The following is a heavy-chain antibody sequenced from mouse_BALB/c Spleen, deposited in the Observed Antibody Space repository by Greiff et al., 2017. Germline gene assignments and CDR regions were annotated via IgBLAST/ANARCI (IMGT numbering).Heavy chain of an antibody. Sequence: EVKLMESGGGLVKPGGSLKLSCAASGFTFSSYTMSWVRQTPEKRLEWVATISSGGGNTYYPDSVKGRFTISRDNAKNNLYLQMSSLRSEDTALYYCANYGSFAYWGQGTLVTVSA. V-gene: IGHV5-9*03. J-gene: IGHJ3*01. CDR3: ANYGSFAY. D-gene: IGHD1-2*01. CDR1: GFTFSSYT. CDR2: ISSGGGNT.